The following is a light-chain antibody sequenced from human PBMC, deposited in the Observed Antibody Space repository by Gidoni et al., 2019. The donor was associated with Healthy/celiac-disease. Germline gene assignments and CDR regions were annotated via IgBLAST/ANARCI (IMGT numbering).Light chain of an antibody. Sequence: DIQMTQSPSSLSASVGDRVTITCRASQSISSYLNWYQQKPGKAPKLLIYAASSLQSGVPSRFSGSGSGTDFTLTISSLQPEDFATYYCQQSYSTPSPGGVRMYTFGQGTKLEIK. CDR2: AAS. CDR1: QSISSY. CDR3: QQSYSTPSPGGVRMYT. V-gene: IGKV1-39*01. J-gene: IGKJ2*01.